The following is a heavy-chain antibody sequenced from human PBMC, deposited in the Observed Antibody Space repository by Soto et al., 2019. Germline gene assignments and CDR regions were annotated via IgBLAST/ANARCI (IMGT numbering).Heavy chain of an antibody. CDR2: IYHSGST. J-gene: IGHJ1*01. CDR1: GGSISSGGYY. D-gene: IGHD3-3*02. Sequence: QVQLQESGPGLVKASQTLFLTCNVSGGSISSGGYYWTWIRQHPGKGLEWIGNIYHSGSTFYNPSLKSRVSISVDTSKNQFSLKLSSVTAADTAVFFCVRGILSWGQGTLVTVSS. CDR3: VRGILS. V-gene: IGHV4-31*03.